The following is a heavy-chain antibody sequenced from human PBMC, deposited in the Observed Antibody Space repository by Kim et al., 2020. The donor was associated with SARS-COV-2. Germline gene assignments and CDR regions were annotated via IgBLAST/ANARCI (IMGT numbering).Heavy chain of an antibody. CDR1: GFTFSSYV. D-gene: IGHD3-22*01. CDR3: ARDDTSGYYSGVY. V-gene: IGHV3-33*01. Sequence: GGSLRLSCAASGFTFSSYVMHWVRQAPGKGLEWVALIWYDGSYKYYGDSVKGRFTISRDNSKNTLYLQMNSLRVEDTAVYYCARDDTSGYYSGVYWGHGTLVTVSS. J-gene: IGHJ4*01. CDR2: IWYDGSYK.